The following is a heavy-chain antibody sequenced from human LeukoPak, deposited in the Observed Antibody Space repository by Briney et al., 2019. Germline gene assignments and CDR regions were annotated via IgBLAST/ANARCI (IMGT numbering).Heavy chain of an antibody. CDR2: IYYSGST. CDR1: GGSISSSSYY. CDR3: ARRMSLGKIVY. Sequence: SETLSLTCIVSGGSISSSSYYWGWIRQPPGRGLEWIGSIYYSGSTYYNPSLKSRVTISVDTSKNQFSLQLSSVTAADTAVYYCARRMSLGKIVYWGQGTLVTVSS. D-gene: IGHD3-22*01. J-gene: IGHJ4*02. V-gene: IGHV4-39*01.